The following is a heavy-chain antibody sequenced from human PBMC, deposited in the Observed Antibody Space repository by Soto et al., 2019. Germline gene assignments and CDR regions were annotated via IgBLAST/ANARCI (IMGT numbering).Heavy chain of an antibody. J-gene: IGHJ4*02. CDR1: GYTFRNFG. V-gene: IGHV1-18*01. CDR2: ISAYNANA. CDR3: ARENSYFDY. Sequence: QIQLLQSGAEVKKPGASVKVTCKASGYTFRNFGISWVRHAPGQGLEWMGWISAYNANANYAQKCQGRLTMTADTSTSTAYLELRSLRSDDTAVYYCARENSYFDYWGQGTLVSVSS.